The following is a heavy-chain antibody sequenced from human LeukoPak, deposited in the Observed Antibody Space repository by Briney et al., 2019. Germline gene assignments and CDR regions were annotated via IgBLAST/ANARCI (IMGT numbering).Heavy chain of an antibody. J-gene: IGHJ4*01. Sequence: PSETLSLTCTVSGGSVSSGSYYWSWIRQPPGKGLEWIGYIYYSGSTNYNPSLKCRLTISIDTSKNQFSLKLSSVTAADTAVYYCAGGRVDYYDSRGNPITGQVEGWGNGTMVT. D-gene: IGHD3-22*01. CDR1: GGSVSSGSYY. CDR3: AGGRVDYYDSRGNPITGQVEG. V-gene: IGHV4-61*01. CDR2: IYYSGST.